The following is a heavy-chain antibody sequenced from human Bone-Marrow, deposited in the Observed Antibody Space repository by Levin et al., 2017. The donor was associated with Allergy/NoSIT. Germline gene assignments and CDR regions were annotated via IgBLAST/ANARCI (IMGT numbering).Heavy chain of an antibody. J-gene: IGHJ4*02. Sequence: VASVKVSCAASGFIFSNYAMNWVRQAPGKGLEWVSQISGSGGNTHYADSVMGRFTFSRDNSKNTLYLQMNSLRAEDTAVYYCAGYDTSAYHSPFDYWGQGTLVTVSS. CDR1: GFIFSNYA. D-gene: IGHD3-22*01. CDR3: AGYDTSAYHSPFDY. CDR2: ISGSGGNT. V-gene: IGHV3-23*01.